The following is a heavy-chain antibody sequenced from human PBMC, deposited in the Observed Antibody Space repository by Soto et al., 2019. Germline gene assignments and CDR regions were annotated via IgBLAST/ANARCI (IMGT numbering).Heavy chain of an antibody. CDR3: ARSRGGPVLRYFDWLSHPFDY. CDR2: ISAYNGNT. J-gene: IGHJ4*02. Sequence: QVQLVQSGAEVKKPGASVKVSCKASGYTFTSYGISWVRQAPGQGLEWMGWISAYNGNTNYAQKLQGRVTMTTDTSTSTAYMELRSLRSDDTAVYYCARSRGGPVLRYFDWLSHPFDYWGQGTLVTVSS. D-gene: IGHD3-9*01. V-gene: IGHV1-18*01. CDR1: GYTFTSYG.